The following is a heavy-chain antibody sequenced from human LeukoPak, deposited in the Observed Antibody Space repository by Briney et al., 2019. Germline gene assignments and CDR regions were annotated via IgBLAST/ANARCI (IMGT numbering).Heavy chain of an antibody. J-gene: IGHJ6*02. D-gene: IGHD3-3*01. CDR2: MNPNSGNT. Sequence: ASVKVSCKASGYTFTSYDINWVRQATRQGLEWMGWMNPNSGNTGYAQKFQGRVTMTRNTSISTAYMELSSLRSEDTAAYYCARVDSSTIFYYYYGMDVWGQGTTVTVSS. CDR1: GYTFTSYD. CDR3: ARVDSSTIFYYYYGMDV. V-gene: IGHV1-8*01.